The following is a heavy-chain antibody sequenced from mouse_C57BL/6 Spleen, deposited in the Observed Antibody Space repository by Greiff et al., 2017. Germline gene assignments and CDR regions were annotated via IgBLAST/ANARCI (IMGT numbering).Heavy chain of an antibody. CDR2: INPGSGGT. V-gene: IGHV1-54*01. J-gene: IGHJ3*01. CDR1: GYAFTNYL. CDR3: ARRYGNLAWFAY. Sequence: QVQLQQSGAELVRPGTSVKVSCKASGYAFTNYLIEWVKQRPGQGLEWIGVINPGSGGTNYNEKFKGKGTLPADKSSSTAYMQRSSLTSEDSAVYFCARRYGNLAWFAYWGQGTLVTVSA. D-gene: IGHD2-10*02.